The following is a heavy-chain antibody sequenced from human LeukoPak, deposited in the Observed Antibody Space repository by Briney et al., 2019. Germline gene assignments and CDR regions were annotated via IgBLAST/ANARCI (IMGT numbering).Heavy chain of an antibody. Sequence: SQTLSLTCTVSGGSISSGGYYWGWIRQHPGRGREWIVYIYYSGSTYYNPSLESRVTISVNTSKNQFSLKLSSVTAADTAVYYCALWFGELGAFDPWGQGTLVTVSS. J-gene: IGHJ5*02. CDR2: IYYSGST. V-gene: IGHV4-31*03. CDR3: ALWFGELGAFDP. D-gene: IGHD3-10*01. CDR1: GGSISSGGYY.